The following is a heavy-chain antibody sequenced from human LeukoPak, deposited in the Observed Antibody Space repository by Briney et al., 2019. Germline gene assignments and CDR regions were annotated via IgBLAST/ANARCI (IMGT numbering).Heavy chain of an antibody. Sequence: ASVKVSCKASGYTFPSYFMHWVRQAPGQGLEWMGIINPTGGSTTYARKFQGRVTMTRDTSTSTVYMELSSLRSDDTAVYYCARTAARRFDYWGQGTLVTVSS. CDR3: ARTAARRFDY. CDR2: INPTGGST. V-gene: IGHV1-46*01. J-gene: IGHJ4*02. D-gene: IGHD6-6*01. CDR1: GYTFPSYF.